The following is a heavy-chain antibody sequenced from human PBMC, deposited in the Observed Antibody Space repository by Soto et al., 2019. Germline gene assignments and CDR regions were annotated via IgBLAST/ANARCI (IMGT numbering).Heavy chain of an antibody. V-gene: IGHV4-59*01. J-gene: IGHJ5*02. D-gene: IGHD3-9*01. CDR1: GGSISSYY. CDR2: IYYSGST. CDR3: ARGGYFDSGNWFDP. Sequence: QVQLQESGPGLVKPSETLSLTCTVSGGSISSYYWSWIRQPPGKGLEWIGYIYYSGSTNYNPSLKSRVTISVDTAQNQFSLKLSSVTAADTAVYYCARGGYFDSGNWFDPWGQGTLVTVSS.